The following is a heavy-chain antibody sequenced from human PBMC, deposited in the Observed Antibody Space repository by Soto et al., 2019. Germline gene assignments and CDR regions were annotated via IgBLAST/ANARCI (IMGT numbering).Heavy chain of an antibody. Sequence: GGSLRLSCAASGFTFSSYWMHWVRQAPGKGLEWVSRINSDGSSTSYADSVKGRFTISRDNAKNTLYLQMNRLRAEDTAEDYCSCGGHIDYCAQGSLVTFSS. CDR1: GFTFSSYW. J-gene: IGHJ4*01. CDR3: SCGGHIDY. CDR2: INSDGSST. V-gene: IGHV3-74*01.